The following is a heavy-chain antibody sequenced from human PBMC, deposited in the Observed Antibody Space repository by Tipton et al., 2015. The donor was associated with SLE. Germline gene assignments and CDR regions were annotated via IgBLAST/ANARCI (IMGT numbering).Heavy chain of an antibody. CDR3: ARDFGITIFPFDY. CDR1: GGSTTNYY. J-gene: IGHJ4*02. Sequence: GLVKPSESLSLTCTVSGGSTTNYYWSWIRQPPGKGLEWIGYIYYNGNTYYNPSLKSRLTISKDTSKNQFSLNLTSVTAADTAVYYCARDFGITIFPFDYWGQGTLVTVSS. D-gene: IGHD3-3*01. CDR2: IYYNGNT. V-gene: IGHV4-59*12.